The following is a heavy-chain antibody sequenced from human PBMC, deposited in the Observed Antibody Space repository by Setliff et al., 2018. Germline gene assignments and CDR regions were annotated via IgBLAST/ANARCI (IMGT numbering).Heavy chain of an antibody. CDR2: IRYDGSNR. J-gene: IGHJ4*01. CDR3: AKGGWELKRRNYYFES. CDR1: GFTFSSSG. Sequence: PGGSLRLSCIMSGFSAASGFTFSSSGMHWVRQAPGKGLEWVAFIRYDGSNRNYADSVKGRFTISRDDSKNTLYLQMNNLRPEDTATYYCAKGGWELKRRNYYFESWGHGTLVTVSS. D-gene: IGHD1-26*01. V-gene: IGHV3-30*02.